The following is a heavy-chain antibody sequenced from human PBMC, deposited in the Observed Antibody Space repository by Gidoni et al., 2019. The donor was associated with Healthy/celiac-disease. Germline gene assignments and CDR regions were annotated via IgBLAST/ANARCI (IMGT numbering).Heavy chain of an antibody. J-gene: IGHJ3*02. CDR2: INPKSGDT. V-gene: IGHV1-2*02. D-gene: IGHD3-10*01. CDR1: GYSFTGSY. CDR3: ARVLLWFGEDSEAFDI. Sequence: QPQLVPSGAEVKKPCASVKVSCKASGYSFTGSYMHWVRQAPGQGIEWMGWINPKSGDTNKAQKIQGRVTMTRDTSINIAYMGLSRLRSDDTAVDYGARVLLWFGEDSEAFDIWGQGTMVTVSS.